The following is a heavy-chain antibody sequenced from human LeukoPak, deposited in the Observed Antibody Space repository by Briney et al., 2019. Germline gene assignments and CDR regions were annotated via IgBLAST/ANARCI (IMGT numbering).Heavy chain of an antibody. V-gene: IGHV3-74*01. Sequence: PGGSLRLSCAASGFTFSSFWMHWVRQAPGKGLVWVSRINSDGSSTTYADSVKGRFTISRDNTKNTLYLQMNSLRGEDTAVYYCATARGFYYGMDVWGQGTTVTVSS. CDR2: INSDGSST. D-gene: IGHD3-10*01. J-gene: IGHJ6*02. CDR3: ATARGFYYGMDV. CDR1: GFTFSSFW.